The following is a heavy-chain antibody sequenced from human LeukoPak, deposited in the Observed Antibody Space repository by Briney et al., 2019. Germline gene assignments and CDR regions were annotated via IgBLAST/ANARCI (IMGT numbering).Heavy chain of an antibody. Sequence: SETLSLTCTLSGGSISNYYWSWIRQPPGKGLEWIGYIYYSGSTSYNPSLKSRVTISVDTSKNQFSLKLSSVTAADTAVYYCARDIGFTSSSDYYYYGMDVWGRGTTVTVSS. CDR3: ARDIGFTSSSDYYYYGMDV. D-gene: IGHD6-6*01. CDR1: GGSISNYY. V-gene: IGHV4-59*01. CDR2: IYYSGST. J-gene: IGHJ6*02.